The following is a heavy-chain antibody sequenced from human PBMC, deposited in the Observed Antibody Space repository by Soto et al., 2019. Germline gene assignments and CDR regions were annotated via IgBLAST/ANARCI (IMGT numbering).Heavy chain of an antibody. CDR3: AKDMGQDFYYYREA. D-gene: IGHD3-22*01. Sequence: EVLLVESGGGLVRPGRSLRLSCAASGFTFGDRAMHWVRQGPGKGLEWVAGIIWNGGKTDYADTVKGRFTISRDNAKNSLYLQMTKLRREDTALYYCAKDMGQDFYYYREAWGKGTTVTVSS. J-gene: IGHJ6*04. CDR1: GFTFGDRA. CDR2: IIWNGGKT. V-gene: IGHV3-9*01.